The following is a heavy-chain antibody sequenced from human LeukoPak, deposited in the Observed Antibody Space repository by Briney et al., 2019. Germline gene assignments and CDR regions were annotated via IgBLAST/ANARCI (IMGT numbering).Heavy chain of an antibody. J-gene: IGHJ4*02. CDR1: GFTFSSHG. V-gene: IGHV3-30*02. CDR3: AKARYSGSPALDF. Sequence: GGSLTLSCAASGFTFSSHGMHWVRQTPGRGLEWVAFTRSDESKTFYGDSVRGRFTISRDNSKNTLYLQMNILTTDDSAVYYCAKARYSGSPALDFWGQGTLVTVSS. D-gene: IGHD1-26*01. CDR2: TRSDESKT.